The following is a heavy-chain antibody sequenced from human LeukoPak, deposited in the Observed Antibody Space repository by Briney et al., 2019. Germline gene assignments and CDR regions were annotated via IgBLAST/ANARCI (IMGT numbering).Heavy chain of an antibody. J-gene: IGHJ3*02. Sequence: SETLSLTCTVSGGSISSSSYYWGWIRQPPGKGLEWIGSIYYSGSTYYNPSLKSRVTISVDTSKNQFSLKLSSVTAADSAVYYCARPREQWLGNDGFGIWGQGTMVTVSS. V-gene: IGHV4-39*01. CDR1: GGSISSSSYY. D-gene: IGHD6-19*01. CDR2: IYYSGST. CDR3: ARPREQWLGNDGFGI.